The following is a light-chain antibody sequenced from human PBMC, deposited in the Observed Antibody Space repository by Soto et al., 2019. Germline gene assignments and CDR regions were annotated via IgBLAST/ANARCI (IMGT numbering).Light chain of an antibody. Sequence: EIQMTQSPSTMSTSVGDTVTLTCRASQSISSWLAWYQQKPGKAPKLLIYDASSLESGVPSRFSGSGSGTEFTLTISSLQPDEFATYYCQKYNSYSWTFGQGTKVVIK. CDR3: QKYNSYSWT. V-gene: IGKV1-5*01. J-gene: IGKJ1*01. CDR1: QSISSW. CDR2: DAS.